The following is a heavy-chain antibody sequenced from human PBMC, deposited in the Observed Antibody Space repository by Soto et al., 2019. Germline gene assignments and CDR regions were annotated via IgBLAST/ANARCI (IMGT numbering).Heavy chain of an antibody. Sequence: QVQLQESGPGLLEPSQTLALSCNVSGGSISSSAYYWSGIRQHPGKGLEWIGYIYYSGSTYYNPSLKSRVTISVDTSKNQFSLKLSSVTAADTAVYYCAREPLTWGQGTLVTVSS. CDR1: GGSISSSAYY. J-gene: IGHJ4*02. CDR2: IYYSGST. V-gene: IGHV4-31*03. CDR3: AREPLT.